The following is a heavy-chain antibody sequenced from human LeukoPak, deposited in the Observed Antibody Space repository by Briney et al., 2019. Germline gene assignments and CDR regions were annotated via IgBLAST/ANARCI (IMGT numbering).Heavy chain of an antibody. CDR2: LYSGGST. Sequence: PGGSLRLSCAASGFTVSTNQMSWVRQAPGKGLEWVSVLYSGGSTYYADSVKGRFTISRDNSKNTLYLQMNSLRAEDTAVYYCARAPSSSWWNFDYWGQGTLVTVSS. CDR1: GFTVSTNQ. V-gene: IGHV3-66*01. D-gene: IGHD6-13*01. CDR3: ARAPSSSWWNFDY. J-gene: IGHJ4*02.